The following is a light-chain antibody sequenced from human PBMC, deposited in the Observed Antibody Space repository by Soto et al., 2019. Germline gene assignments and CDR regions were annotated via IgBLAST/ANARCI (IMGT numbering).Light chain of an antibody. CDR1: QSVSSSY. J-gene: IGKJ1*01. CDR2: DAS. Sequence: EIVFTQSPGTLSLSPGERATLSCRASQSVSSSYLAWYQQKPGQAPRLLIYDASNRATGIPARFSGSGSGTDFTLTISSLEPEDFAVYYCQQRGNRPPWTFGQGTKVDIK. CDR3: QQRGNRPPWT. V-gene: IGKV3D-20*02.